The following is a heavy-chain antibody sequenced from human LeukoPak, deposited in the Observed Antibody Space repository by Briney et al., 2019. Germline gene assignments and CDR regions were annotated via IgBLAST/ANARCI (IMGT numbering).Heavy chain of an antibody. J-gene: IGHJ4*02. CDR2: INAGNGNT. Sequence: ASVKVSCKASGYTFTKYYIHWVRQAPGQRLEWMGWINAGNGNTKYSQEFQGRVTITRDTSASTAYMELSSLRSEDMAVYYCARVTYYYDSSGYGDHYFDYWGQGTLVTVSS. V-gene: IGHV1-3*03. D-gene: IGHD3-22*01. CDR1: GYTFTKYY. CDR3: ARVTYYYDSSGYGDHYFDY.